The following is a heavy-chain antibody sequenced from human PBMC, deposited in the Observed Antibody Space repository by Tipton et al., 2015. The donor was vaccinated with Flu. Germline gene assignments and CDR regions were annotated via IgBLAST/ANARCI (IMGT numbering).Heavy chain of an antibody. J-gene: IGHJ6*02. CDR1: GYTFTSYG. CDR3: ARDHFGCSGGSCPAYYYYGMDV. V-gene: IGHV1-18*01. D-gene: IGHD2-15*01. Sequence: QVQLVQSGAEVKKPGASVKVSCKASGYTFTSYGISWVRQAPGQGLEWMGWISAYNGNTNYAQKLQGRVTMTTDTSTSTAYMELRSLRSDDTAVYYCARDHFGCSGGSCPAYYYYGMDVWGQGTTVTVSS. CDR2: ISAYNGNT.